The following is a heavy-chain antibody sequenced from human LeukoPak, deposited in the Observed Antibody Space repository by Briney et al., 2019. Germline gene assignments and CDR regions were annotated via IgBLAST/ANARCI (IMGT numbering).Heavy chain of an antibody. CDR1: GGSISSSGYY. D-gene: IGHD3-9*01. CDR2: VYHSGST. J-gene: IGHJ5*02. CDR3: ARVPGVYYDRLTGYGSGWFDP. V-gene: IGHV4-39*07. Sequence: SETLSLTCTVSGGSISSSGYYWGWVRQPPGKGLEWIGTVYHSGSTYYNPSLRSRVTISVETSKNQFSLKVRSMTAADTAVYYCARVPGVYYDRLTGYGSGWFDPWGQGTLVTVSS.